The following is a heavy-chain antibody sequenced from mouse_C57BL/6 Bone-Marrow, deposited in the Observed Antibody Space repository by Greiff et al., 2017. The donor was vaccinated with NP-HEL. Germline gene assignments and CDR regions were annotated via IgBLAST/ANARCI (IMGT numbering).Heavy chain of an antibody. CDR1: GFTFSSYG. V-gene: IGHV5-6*02. D-gene: IGHD3-2*02. CDR3: ARAQATFAY. Sequence: DVKLVESGGDLVKPGGSLKLSCAASGFTFSSYGMSWVRQTPDKRLEWVATISSGGSYTYYPDSVKGRFTISRDNAKNTLYLQMSSLKSEDTAMYYCARAQATFAYWGQGTLVTVSA. CDR2: ISSGGSYT. J-gene: IGHJ3*01.